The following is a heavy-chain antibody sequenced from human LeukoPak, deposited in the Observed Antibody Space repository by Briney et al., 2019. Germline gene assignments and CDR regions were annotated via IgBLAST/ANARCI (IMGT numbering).Heavy chain of an antibody. Sequence: SETLSLTCTISGDSIRSTTEYYWAWIHQSPGKGLEWIGSIDYSDAHYKPSLNGRATMSVDTSKTQFFLRLSSVTASDTAVYYCARLQNTGRSGRGLMDVWGKGTKVIVSS. J-gene: IGHJ6*03. D-gene: IGHD3-22*01. CDR2: IDYSDA. V-gene: IGHV4-39*01. CDR3: ARLQNTGRSGRGLMDV. CDR1: GDSIRSTTEYY.